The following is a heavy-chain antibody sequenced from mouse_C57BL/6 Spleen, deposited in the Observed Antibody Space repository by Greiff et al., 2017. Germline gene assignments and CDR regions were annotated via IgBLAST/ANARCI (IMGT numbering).Heavy chain of an antibody. J-gene: IGHJ1*03. Sequence: VQLVESGGDLVKPGGSLKLSCAASGFTFSSYGMSWVRQTPDSVKGRFTISRDNAKNTLYLQMSSLKSEDTAMYYCARIYYYGSKYFDVWGTGTTVTVSS. CDR1: GFTFSSYG. V-gene: IGHV5-6*01. D-gene: IGHD1-1*01. CDR3: ARIYYYGSKYFDV.